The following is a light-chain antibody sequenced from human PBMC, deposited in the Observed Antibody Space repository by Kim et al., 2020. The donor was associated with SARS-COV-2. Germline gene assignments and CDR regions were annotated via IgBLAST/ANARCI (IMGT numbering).Light chain of an antibody. CDR1: KLGSKF. V-gene: IGLV3-1*01. CDR3: QAWDSNTVV. CDR2: QDT. J-gene: IGLJ2*01. Sequence: SYELTQPPSVSVSPGQTTSIICSGDKLGSKFAFWYQQRPGQSPVLVIHQDTKRPSGIPERFSGSNSGNTATPTISGTQTMDEADYYCQAWDSNTVVFGGGTKVTVL.